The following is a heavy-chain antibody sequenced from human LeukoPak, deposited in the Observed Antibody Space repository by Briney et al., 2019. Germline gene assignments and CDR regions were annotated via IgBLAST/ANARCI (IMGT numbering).Heavy chain of an antibody. Sequence: SETLSLTCTVSGGSISSYYWSWIRQPPGKGLEWIGYIYTSGSTNYNPSLKGRVAISVDTTKNQFSLKLSSVTAADTAVYYCARLLSGTKEYHYYYYYMDVWGKGTTVTVSS. J-gene: IGHJ6*03. CDR2: IYTSGST. D-gene: IGHD1-7*01. CDR3: ARLLSGTKEYHYYYYYMDV. CDR1: GGSISSYY. V-gene: IGHV4-4*09.